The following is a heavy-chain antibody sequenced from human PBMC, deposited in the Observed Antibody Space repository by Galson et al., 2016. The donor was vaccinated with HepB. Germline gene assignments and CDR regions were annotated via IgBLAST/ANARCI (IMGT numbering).Heavy chain of an antibody. CDR3: ARDRYVWGSPSALQH. V-gene: IGHV3-30*04. D-gene: IGHD3-16*01. CDR2: ISYDGSNN. J-gene: IGHJ1*01. Sequence: SLRLSCAASGFTFSSYAMHWVRQAPGKGLEWVAVISYDGSNNYYADSVKGRFSISRDNSKSTLYLQMNSLRAEDTAVYYCARDRYVWGSPSALQHWGQGTLVTVSS. CDR1: GFTFSSYA.